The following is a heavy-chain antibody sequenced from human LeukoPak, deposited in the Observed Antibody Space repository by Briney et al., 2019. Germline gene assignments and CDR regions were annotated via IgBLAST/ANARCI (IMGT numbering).Heavy chain of an antibody. J-gene: IGHJ4*02. CDR2: ISSNGGST. CDR3: VKDITMVRGVIGDY. CDR1: GFTFSSYA. Sequence: PGGSLRLSCSASGFTFSSYAMHWVRQAPGKGLGYVSAISSNGGSTYYADSVKGRFTISRDNSKNTLYLQMSSLRAEDTAVYYCVKDITMVRGVIGDYWGQGTLVTVSS. D-gene: IGHD3-10*01. V-gene: IGHV3-64D*09.